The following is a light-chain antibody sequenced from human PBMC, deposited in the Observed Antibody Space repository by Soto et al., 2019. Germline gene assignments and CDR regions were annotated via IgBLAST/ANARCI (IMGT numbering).Light chain of an antibody. Sequence: QSALTQPASVSGSPGQSITISCAGTSSDIGAYNYVSWYQQHPGRAPKLMLYEVSHRPSGVSNRFSGSKSANTASLTISGLQPEDEADHYCASYTGTSTDVLFGGGTKLTVL. V-gene: IGLV2-14*01. CDR3: ASYTGTSTDVL. CDR1: SSDIGAYNY. J-gene: IGLJ2*01. CDR2: EVS.